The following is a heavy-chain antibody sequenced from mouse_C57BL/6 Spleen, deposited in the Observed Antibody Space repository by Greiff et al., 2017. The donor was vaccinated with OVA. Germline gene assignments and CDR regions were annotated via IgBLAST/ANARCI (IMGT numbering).Heavy chain of an antibody. Sequence: EVKLQESGPGLVKPSQSLSLTCSVTGYSITSGYYWNWIRQFPGNKLEWMGYISYDGSNNYNPSLKNRISITRDTSKNQFFLKLNSVTTEDTATYYCARAVLSFDYWGQGTTLTVSS. V-gene: IGHV3-6*01. D-gene: IGHD1-1*01. CDR2: ISYDGSN. CDR1: GYSITSGYY. CDR3: ARAVLSFDY. J-gene: IGHJ2*01.